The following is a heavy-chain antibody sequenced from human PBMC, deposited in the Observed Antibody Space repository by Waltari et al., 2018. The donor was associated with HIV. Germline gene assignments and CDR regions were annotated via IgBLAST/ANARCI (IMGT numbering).Heavy chain of an antibody. CDR3: AKGASGWSPGY. D-gene: IGHD6-19*01. CDR1: SFTFSSYA. V-gene: IGHV3-30*18. CDR2: ISYYGDNK. J-gene: IGHJ4*02. Sequence: QVQLVESGGGVVQPGRSLRPSCAASSFTFSSYAMHWVRQAPGKGLEWVAVISYYGDNKYYADSVKGRFTISRDNSKNTLYLQMNSLRAEDTAVYYCAKGASGWSPGYWGQGTLVTVSS.